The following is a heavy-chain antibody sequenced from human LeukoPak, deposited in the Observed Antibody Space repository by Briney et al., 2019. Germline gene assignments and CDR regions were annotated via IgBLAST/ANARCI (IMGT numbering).Heavy chain of an antibody. D-gene: IGHD4-23*01. CDR2: MRYDGKEE. CDR3: AREVNYGGNSFGFDY. V-gene: IGHV3-30*02. CDR1: GFSFRSYG. Sequence: PGGSLRLSCTASGFSFRSYGMHWVRQTAGRGLEWLAFMRYDGKEEYYADAVKGRITISRDNSKNTLFLQMNSLRTEDTAVYYCAREVNYGGNSFGFDYWGQGTLVTVSS. J-gene: IGHJ4*02.